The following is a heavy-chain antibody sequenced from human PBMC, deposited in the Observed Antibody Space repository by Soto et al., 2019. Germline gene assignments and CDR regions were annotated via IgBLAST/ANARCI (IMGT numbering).Heavy chain of an antibody. CDR3: ARASNKRGNSYGPDY. V-gene: IGHV4-28*03. D-gene: IGHD5-18*01. CDR2: IYYSGTT. CDR1: GYSISSSNW. J-gene: IGHJ4*02. Sequence: PSETLSLTCAVSGYSISSSNWWGWIRQPPGKGLEWIGYIYYSGTTYYNPSLKSRVTMSVDTSKNQFSLKLSSVTAADTAVYYCARASNKRGNSYGPDYWGQGTLVTVSS.